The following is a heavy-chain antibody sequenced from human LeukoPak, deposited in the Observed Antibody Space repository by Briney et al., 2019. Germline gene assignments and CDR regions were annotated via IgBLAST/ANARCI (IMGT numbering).Heavy chain of an antibody. D-gene: IGHD1-1*01. CDR2: IKEDGSEK. CDR1: GFTFSTFW. J-gene: IGHJ4*02. CDR3: ARGGTFVSDY. V-gene: IGHV3-7*01. Sequence: GGSLRLSCAGSGFTFSTFWMSWVRQAPGKGLEGVANIKEDGSEKYYVDSMKGRFTVSRDNAKNSLYLQMDSLRAEDTAVYYCARGGTFVSDYWGQGTLVTVSS.